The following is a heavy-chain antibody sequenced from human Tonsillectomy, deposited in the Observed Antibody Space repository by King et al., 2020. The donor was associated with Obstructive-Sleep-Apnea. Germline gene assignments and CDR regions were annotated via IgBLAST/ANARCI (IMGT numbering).Heavy chain of an antibody. CDR1: GYNFNTYW. CDR2: ILPGDSET. J-gene: IGHJ4*02. Sequence: VQLVESGAEVKKPGESLKISCKGSGYNFNTYWIAWVRQMPGKGLEWMGSILPGDSETRYSPSFQGQVTISADKSISTAYLQWNSLKASDTAMYYCARKYGSGWYYFDYWGQGTLVTVSS. V-gene: IGHV5-51*01. D-gene: IGHD6-19*01. CDR3: ARKYGSGWYYFDY.